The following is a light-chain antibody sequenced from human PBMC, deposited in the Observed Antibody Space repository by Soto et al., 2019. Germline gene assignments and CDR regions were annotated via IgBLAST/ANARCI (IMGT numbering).Light chain of an antibody. J-gene: IGKJ1*01. CDR1: QSISSY. V-gene: IGKV1-39*01. CDR2: AAS. Sequence: DIQMTQSPSSLSASVGDRVTITCRASQSISSYLNWYQQKPGTAPKLLIYAASSLQSGVPSRFSGSGSGTDFTLTISSLQPGDFATYYCQQSYFIPRTFGQGTKVDIK. CDR3: QQSYFIPRT.